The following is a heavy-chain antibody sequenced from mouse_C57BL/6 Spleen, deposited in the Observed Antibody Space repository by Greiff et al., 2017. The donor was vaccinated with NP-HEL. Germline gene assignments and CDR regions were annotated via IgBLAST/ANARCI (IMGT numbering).Heavy chain of an antibody. V-gene: IGHV1-50*01. J-gene: IGHJ1*03. CDR1: GYTFTSYW. CDR3: HYYGSSYDWYFDV. CDR2: IDPSDSYT. Sequence: QVQLQQPGAELVKPGASVKLSCKASGYTFTSYWMQWVKQRPGQGLEWIGEIDPSDSYTNYNQKFKGKATLTVDTSSSTAYMQLSSLTSEDSAVYYCHYYGSSYDWYFDVWGTGTTVTVSS. D-gene: IGHD1-1*01.